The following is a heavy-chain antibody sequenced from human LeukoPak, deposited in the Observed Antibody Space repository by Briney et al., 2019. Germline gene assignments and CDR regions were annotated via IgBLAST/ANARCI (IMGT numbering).Heavy chain of an antibody. J-gene: IGHJ3*02. CDR1: GFTFSSYG. D-gene: IGHD4/OR15-4a*01. Sequence: PGGSLRLSCAASGFTFSSYGMHWVRQAPGKGLEWVAFIRYDGSNKYYADSVKGRFIISRDNSKNTLSLQMNSLTADDTAVYYCVRGPRNYDDSGFHYGVFDIWGQGTVVTVSS. CDR2: IRYDGSNK. V-gene: IGHV3-30*02. CDR3: VRGPRNYDDSGFHYGVFDI.